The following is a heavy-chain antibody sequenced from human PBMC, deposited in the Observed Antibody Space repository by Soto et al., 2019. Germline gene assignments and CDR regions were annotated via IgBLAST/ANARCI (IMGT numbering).Heavy chain of an antibody. Sequence: EVQLVESGGGLVQPGGSLRLSCAASGFAFETYAMHWVRQTAGKGTEWVSRIDSEGGATAYAGSVRGRFSISRDNAKTTLYLQMNRLRADDTAVYYCIKSKNIYAQWGQGTLVTVSS. J-gene: IGHJ4*01. CDR2: IDSEGGAT. CDR3: IKSKNIYAQ. CDR1: GFAFETYA. D-gene: IGHD3-16*01. V-gene: IGHV3-74*01.